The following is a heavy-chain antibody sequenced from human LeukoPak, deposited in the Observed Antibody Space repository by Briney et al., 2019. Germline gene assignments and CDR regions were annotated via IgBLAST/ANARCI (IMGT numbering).Heavy chain of an antibody. V-gene: IGHV1-24*01. CDR2: FDPEDGET. D-gene: IGHD2-2*01. J-gene: IGHJ4*02. CDR1: GYTLTELS. Sequence: GASVKVSCKVSGYTLTELSMHWVRQAPGKGLEWMGGFDPEDGETNYAQKFQGRVTMTEDTSTDTAYVELSSLRSEDTAVYYCATGPPSQYCSSTSCYYNYFDYWGQGTLVTVSS. CDR3: ATGPPSQYCSSTSCYYNYFDY.